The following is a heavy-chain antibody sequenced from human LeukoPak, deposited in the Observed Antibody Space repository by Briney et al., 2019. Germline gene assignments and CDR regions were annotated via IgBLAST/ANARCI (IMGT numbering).Heavy chain of an antibody. Sequence: TSETLSLTCTVSGGSISSYYWSWIRQPPGKGLEWIGYINYSGSTNYNPSLKSRVTISIDTSKNQFSLKLSSVTAADTAVYYCARDYFTSYYYYGMDVWGQGTTVTVSS. CDR1: GGSISSYY. V-gene: IGHV4-59*01. CDR2: INYSGST. CDR3: ARDYFTSYYYYGMDV. J-gene: IGHJ6*02. D-gene: IGHD2/OR15-2a*01.